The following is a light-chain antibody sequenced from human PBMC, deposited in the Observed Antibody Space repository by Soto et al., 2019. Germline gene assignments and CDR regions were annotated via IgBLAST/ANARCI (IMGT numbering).Light chain of an antibody. CDR2: DAS. Sequence: EIVLTQSPATLSLSPGERATLSCRASQSVSSYLAWYQQKPGQAPRLLIYDASNMATAIPASFSGSGSGTDFTLTISSLEPEDFAVYYCQQRGNWPLTFGQGTKVQIK. CDR3: QQRGNWPLT. J-gene: IGKJ1*01. CDR1: QSVSSY. V-gene: IGKV3-11*01.